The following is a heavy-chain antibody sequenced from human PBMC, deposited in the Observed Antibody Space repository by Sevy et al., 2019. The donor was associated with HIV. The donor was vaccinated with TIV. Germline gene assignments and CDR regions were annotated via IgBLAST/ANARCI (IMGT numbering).Heavy chain of an antibody. CDR3: ARLTTMPTSDLYGMDV. CDR2: INPNSGVT. V-gene: IGHV1-2*02. CDR1: GYMFTDYY. Sequence: ASVKVSCKASGYMFTDYYIHWVRQAPGQGLEWMAWINPNSGVTNYAQRFQGEVTVTRDTSTSTAYMELSRPGSDDTAIYYCARLTTMPTSDLYGMDVWGQGTTVTVSS. D-gene: IGHD4-17*01. J-gene: IGHJ6*02.